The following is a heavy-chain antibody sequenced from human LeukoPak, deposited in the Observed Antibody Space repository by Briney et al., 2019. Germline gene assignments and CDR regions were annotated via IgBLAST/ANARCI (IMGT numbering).Heavy chain of an antibody. CDR3: ARDLYGSGSYAFDI. D-gene: IGHD3-10*01. Sequence: SVKVSCKASGGTFSSYAISWVRQAPGQGLEWMGRIIPILGIANYAQKFQGRVTITADKSTSTAYVELSSLRSEDTAVYYCARDLYGSGSYAFDIWGQGTMVTVSS. CDR1: GGTFSSYA. V-gene: IGHV1-69*04. J-gene: IGHJ3*02. CDR2: IIPILGIA.